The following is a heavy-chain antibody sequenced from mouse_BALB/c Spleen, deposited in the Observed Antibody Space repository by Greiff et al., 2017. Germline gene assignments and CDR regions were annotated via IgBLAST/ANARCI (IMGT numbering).Heavy chain of an antibody. J-gene: IGHJ3*01. CDR1: GFSLSRYS. D-gene: IGHD2-4*01. CDR2: IWGDGST. CDR3: ATSTMITTEGFAY. V-gene: IGHV2-6-4*01. Sequence: VMLVESGPGLVAPSQSLSITCTVSGFSLSRYSVHWVRQPPGKGLEWLGMIWGDGSTDYNSALKSRLSISKDNSKSQVFLKMNSLQTDDTARYYCATSTMITTEGFAYWGQGTLVTVSA.